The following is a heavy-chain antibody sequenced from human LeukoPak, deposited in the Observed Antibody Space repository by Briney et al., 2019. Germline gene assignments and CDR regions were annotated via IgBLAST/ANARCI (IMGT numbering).Heavy chain of an antibody. CDR2: TYSGGRT. D-gene: IGHD3-10*01. Sequence: GGSLRLSCAASGFTVTRNYMTWVRQAPGKGLEWVSVTYSGGRTYYEDSVKGRFTISRDNSKNTLYLQMNGLRAEDTAVYYCARVYYGSGSLHYYYYYMDVWGKGTTVTISS. CDR3: ARVYYGSGSLHYYYYYMDV. J-gene: IGHJ6*03. V-gene: IGHV3-53*01. CDR1: GFTVTRNY.